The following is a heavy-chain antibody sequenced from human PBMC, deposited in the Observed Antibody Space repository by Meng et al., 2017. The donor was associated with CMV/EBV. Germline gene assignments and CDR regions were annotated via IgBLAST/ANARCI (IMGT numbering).Heavy chain of an antibody. J-gene: IGHJ4*02. V-gene: IGHV1-69*12. Sequence: AQLVQAWAVVKKPGSAGKLFRKVSGGHLSSSAISWVRQGPGQGLEWMGGIIPIFGTANYAQKFQGRVTITADESTSTAYMELSSLRSEDTAVYYCARNQPSRGWSHEDYWGQGTLVTVSS. CDR3: ARNQPSRGWSHEDY. CDR2: IIPIFGTA. D-gene: IGHD2-15*01. CDR1: GGHLSSSA.